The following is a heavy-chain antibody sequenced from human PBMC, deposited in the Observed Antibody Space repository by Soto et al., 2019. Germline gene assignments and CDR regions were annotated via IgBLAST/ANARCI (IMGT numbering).Heavy chain of an antibody. J-gene: IGHJ4*02. CDR3: ARAPYSNAWYRFDL. V-gene: IGHV3-7*03. CDR1: GFTFSGYW. CDR2: IKHDGSVQ. D-gene: IGHD4-4*01. Sequence: GGSLRLSCEASGFTFSGYWMSWVRQVPGKGLEWVADIKHDGSVQYYVDSVKGRFTISRDNAKKLLYLQMNGLRAEDTALYYCARAPYSNAWYRFDLWSQGTLVTVSS.